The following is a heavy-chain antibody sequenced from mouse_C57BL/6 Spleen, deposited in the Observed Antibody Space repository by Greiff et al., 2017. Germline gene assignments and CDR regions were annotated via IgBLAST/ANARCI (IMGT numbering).Heavy chain of an antibody. CDR2: IAPSDCYT. Sequence: QVQLQQPGAELVMPGASVKLSCKASGYTFTSYWMHWVKQRPGQGLEWIGEIAPSDCYTNYNQKFKGKSTLTVDKSSSTAYMKLSSLTSEDSAVYYCARRFGSSRYGYAMDYWGQGTSVTVSS. J-gene: IGHJ4*01. CDR3: ARRFGSSRYGYAMDY. D-gene: IGHD1-1*01. V-gene: IGHV1-69*01. CDR1: GYTFTSYW.